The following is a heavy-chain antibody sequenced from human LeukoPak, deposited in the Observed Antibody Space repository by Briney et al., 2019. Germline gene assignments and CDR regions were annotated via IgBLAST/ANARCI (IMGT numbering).Heavy chain of an antibody. CDR1: GYTLTELS. V-gene: IGHV1-18*01. J-gene: IGHJ4*02. Sequence: ASVKVSCKVSGYTLTELSMHWVRQAPGKGLEWMGWISVYNGNTNYTQKLQGRLTLTTDTSTSSAYMELRSLRSDDTAMYYCVRDRSGPFDSWGQGTLVIVSS. D-gene: IGHD3-10*01. CDR2: ISVYNGNT. CDR3: VRDRSGPFDS.